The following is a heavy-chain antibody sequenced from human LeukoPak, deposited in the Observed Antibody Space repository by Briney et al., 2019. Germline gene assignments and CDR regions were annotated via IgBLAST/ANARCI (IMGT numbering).Heavy chain of an antibody. J-gene: IGHJ4*02. D-gene: IGHD3-10*01. V-gene: IGHV3-23*01. Sequence: GGSLRLSCAASGFTFSNYGMSWVRQAPGKGLEWVSSISGSGDSTYYADSVKGRFTISRDNSKNTLYLQMNSLRAEDTAVYYCASILLWYVYDYWGQGTLVTVSS. CDR3: ASILLWYVYDY. CDR2: ISGSGDST. CDR1: GFTFSNYG.